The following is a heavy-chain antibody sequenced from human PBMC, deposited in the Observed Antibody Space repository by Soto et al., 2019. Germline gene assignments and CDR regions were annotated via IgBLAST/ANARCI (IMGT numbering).Heavy chain of an antibody. V-gene: IGHV1-69*06. J-gene: IGHJ1*01. CDR1: GGTFSSYA. CDR2: IIPIFGTA. D-gene: IGHD1-20*01. Sequence: SVKVSCKASGGTFSSYAISWVRQAPGQGLEWMGGIIPIFGTANYAQKFQGRVTITADKSTSTAYMELSSLRSEDTAVYYCASITGPRVPQHWGQGTLVTVSS. CDR3: ASITGPRVPQH.